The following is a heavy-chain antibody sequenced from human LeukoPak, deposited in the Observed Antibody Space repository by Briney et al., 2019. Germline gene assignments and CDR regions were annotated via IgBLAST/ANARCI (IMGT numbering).Heavy chain of an antibody. CDR3: ARHSVGGTTAAYYFDY. Sequence: SETLSLTCTVSGGSISSYYWSWIRQPPGKGLEWIGYIHTSGSTNYNPSLKSRVTISVDTSKNQFPLKLSSVTAADTAVYYCARHSVGGTTAAYYFDYWGQGTLVTVSS. J-gene: IGHJ4*02. V-gene: IGHV4-4*09. CDR2: IHTSGST. CDR1: GGSISSYY. D-gene: IGHD1-7*01.